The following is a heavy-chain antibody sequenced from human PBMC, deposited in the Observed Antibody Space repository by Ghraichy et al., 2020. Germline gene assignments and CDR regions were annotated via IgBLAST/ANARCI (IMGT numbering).Heavy chain of an antibody. Sequence: GGSLRLSCAASGFTLRNYAMSWVRQAPGKGLEWVSTISGSGGSTYYADSVKGRLTISRDSSRNTLYLEMNSLRAEDTGVYYCAKARSMPDFWCGDAFDIWGQGTTVTV. CDR1: GFTLRNYA. CDR2: ISGSGGST. D-gene: IGHD3-3*01. J-gene: IGHJ3*02. V-gene: IGHV3-23*01. CDR3: AKARSMPDFWCGDAFDI.